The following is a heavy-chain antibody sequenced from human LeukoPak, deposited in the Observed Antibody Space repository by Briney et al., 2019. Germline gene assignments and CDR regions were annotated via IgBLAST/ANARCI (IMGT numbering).Heavy chain of an antibody. CDR1: GGSISSTSYY. CDR2: IYYSGGT. D-gene: IGHD3-22*01. CDR3: ARSYYYDSSSFGIDY. V-gene: IGHV4-39*07. J-gene: IGHJ4*02. Sequence: SETLSLTCTVSGGSISSTSYYWGWIRQPPGKGLEWIGSIYYSGGTYYNPSLKSRVTISIGTSKNQFSLKLSSVTAADTAVYFCARSYYYDSSSFGIDYWGQGTLVTVSS.